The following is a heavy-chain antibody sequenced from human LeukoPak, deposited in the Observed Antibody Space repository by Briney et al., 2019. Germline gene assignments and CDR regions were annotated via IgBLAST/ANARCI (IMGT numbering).Heavy chain of an antibody. CDR3: ARDEEFYYYMDV. CDR2: IYTSGST. J-gene: IGHJ6*03. V-gene: IGHV4-61*02. Sequence: KPSQTLSLTCTVSGGPISSGSYYWSWIRQPAGKGLEWIGRIYTSGSTNYNPSLKSRVTISVDTSKNQFSLKLSSVTAADTAVYYCARDEEFYYYMDVWGKGTTVTVSS. CDR1: GGPISSGSYY.